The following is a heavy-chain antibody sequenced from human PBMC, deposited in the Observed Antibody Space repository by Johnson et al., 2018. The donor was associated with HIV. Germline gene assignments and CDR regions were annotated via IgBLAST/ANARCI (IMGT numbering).Heavy chain of an antibody. CDR1: GFTFSSYW. CDR2: IKSKTDGGTT. V-gene: IGHV3-15*01. D-gene: IGHD5-18*01. Sequence: VLLVESGGGVVQPGRSLRLSCAASGFTFSSYWMSWVRQAPGKGLEWVGRIKSKTDGGTTDYAAPVQGRFTISRDDSKNTLYLQMNSLKTEDTAVYYCTNPDTAMATGAFDIWGQGTMVTVSS. CDR3: TNPDTAMATGAFDI. J-gene: IGHJ3*02.